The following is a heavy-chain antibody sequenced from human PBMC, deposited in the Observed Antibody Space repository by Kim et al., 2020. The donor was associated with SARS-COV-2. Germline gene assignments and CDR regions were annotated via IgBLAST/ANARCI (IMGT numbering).Heavy chain of an antibody. J-gene: IGHJ3*02. CDR2: IYHSGST. CDR1: GGSISSGGYS. Sequence: SETLSLTCAVSGGSISSGGYSWSWIRQPPGKCLEWIGYIYHSGSTYYYPSLKSRVTISVDRSKNQFSLKLSSVTAADTAVYYCATTFDYSNDSDAFDIWGQGTMVTVSS. V-gene: IGHV4-30-2*01. D-gene: IGHD4-4*01. CDR3: ATTFDYSNDSDAFDI.